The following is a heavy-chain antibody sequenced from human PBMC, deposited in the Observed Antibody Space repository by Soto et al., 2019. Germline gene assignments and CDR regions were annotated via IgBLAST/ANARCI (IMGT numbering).Heavy chain of an antibody. J-gene: IGHJ4*02. Sequence: SETLSLTCTVSGGSISSGGYYWSWIRQHPGKGLEWIGYIYYSGSTYYNPSLKSRVTISVDTSKNQFSLKLSSVTAADTAVYYCARDSSGYDSPSYDYWGQGTLVTVSS. CDR3: ARDSSGYDSPSYDY. D-gene: IGHD5-12*01. CDR1: GGSISSGGYY. CDR2: IYYSGST. V-gene: IGHV4-31*03.